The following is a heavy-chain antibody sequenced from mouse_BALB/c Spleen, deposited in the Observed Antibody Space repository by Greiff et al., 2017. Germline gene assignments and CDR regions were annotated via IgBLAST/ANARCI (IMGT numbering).Heavy chain of an antibody. J-gene: IGHJ3*01. D-gene: IGHD1-1*01. CDR1: GFTFSSYA. Sequence: EVQGVESGGGLVQPGGSLKLSCAASGFTFSSYAMSWVRQSPEKSLEWVAEISSGGSYTYYPDTVTGRFTISRDNAKNTLYLEMSSLRSEDTAMYYCARDQGDYSWFAYWGQGTLVTVSA. V-gene: IGHV5-9-4*01. CDR3: ARDQGDYSWFAY. CDR2: ISSGGSYT.